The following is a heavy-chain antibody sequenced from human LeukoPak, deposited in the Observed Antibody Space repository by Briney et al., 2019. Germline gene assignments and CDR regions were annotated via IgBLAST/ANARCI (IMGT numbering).Heavy chain of an antibody. CDR2: IYHSGST. CDR1: GGSISTYY. V-gene: IGHV4-59*01. CDR3: ARDQWLLRY. D-gene: IGHD6-19*01. J-gene: IGHJ4*02. Sequence: SETLSLTCTVSGGSISTYYWNWIRQPPGKGLEWIGYIYHSGSTNYNPSLQSRVTISVDTSKNQFSLKVRSVTAADTALYYCARDQWLLRYWGQGTLVTVSS.